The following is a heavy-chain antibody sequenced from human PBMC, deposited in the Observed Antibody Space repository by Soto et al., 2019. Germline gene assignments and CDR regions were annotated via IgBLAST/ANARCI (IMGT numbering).Heavy chain of an antibody. CDR2: IYATGTT. J-gene: IGHJ5*02. CDR3: VRDGTKTLRDWFDA. V-gene: IGHV4-4*07. CDR1: GASISGFY. Sequence: SETLSLTCTVSGASISGFYWSWIRKSAGKGLEWIGRIYATGTTDYNPSLKSRVMMSVDTSKKQFSLKLRSVTAADTAVYYCVRDGTKTLRDWFDAWGQGMSVTVSS. D-gene: IGHD1-1*01.